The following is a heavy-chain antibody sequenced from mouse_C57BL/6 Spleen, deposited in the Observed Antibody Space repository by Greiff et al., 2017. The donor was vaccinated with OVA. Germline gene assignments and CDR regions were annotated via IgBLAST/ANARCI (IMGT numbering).Heavy chain of an antibody. D-gene: IGHD2-1*01. V-gene: IGHV1-39*01. CDR2: INPNYGTT. CDR3: ARYGNYEYYYAMDY. CDR1: GYSFTDYN. Sequence: EVKLMESGPELVKPGASVKISCKASGYSFTDYNMNWVKQSNGKSLEWIGVINPNYGTTSYNQKFKGKATLTVDQSSSTAYMQLNSLTSEDSAVYYCARYGNYEYYYAMDYWGQGTSVTVSS. J-gene: IGHJ4*01.